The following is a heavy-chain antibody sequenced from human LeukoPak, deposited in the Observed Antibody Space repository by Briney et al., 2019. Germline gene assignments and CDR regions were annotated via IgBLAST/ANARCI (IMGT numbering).Heavy chain of an antibody. CDR2: IYISGST. CDR3: AREQQWLGPFDY. Sequence: SETLSLTCTVSGGSVSSDNYYWSWIRQPAGKGLEWIGRIYISGSTNYNPSLKSRVTMSVDTSKSQFSLRLTSVTAADTAVYYCAREQQWLGPFDYWGQGTLVTV. J-gene: IGHJ4*02. V-gene: IGHV4-61*02. CDR1: GGSVSSDNYY. D-gene: IGHD6-19*01.